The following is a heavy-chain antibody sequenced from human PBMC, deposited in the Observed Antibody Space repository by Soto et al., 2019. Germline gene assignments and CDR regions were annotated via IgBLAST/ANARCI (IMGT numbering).Heavy chain of an antibody. CDR1: GFTFSSYG. V-gene: IGHV3-33*01. D-gene: IGHD6-19*01. J-gene: IGHJ6*04. Sequence: GGSLRLSCTASGFTFSSYGMHWVRQAPGKGLEWVAVIWYDGSNKYYADSVKGRFTISRDNSKNTLYLQMNSLRAEDTAVYYCARDMWAGPIPVAGTGLDVWGKGTTVTVSS. CDR3: ARDMWAGPIPVAGTGLDV. CDR2: IWYDGSNK.